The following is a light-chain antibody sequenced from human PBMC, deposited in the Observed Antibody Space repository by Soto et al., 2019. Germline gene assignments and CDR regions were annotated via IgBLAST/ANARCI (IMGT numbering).Light chain of an antibody. CDR2: EVT. CDR3: SSYAGSNTDEV. CDR1: RSDVGGYGY. J-gene: IGLJ2*01. V-gene: IGLV2-8*01. Sequence: QSALTQPPSASGSPGQSVTMSCTGTRSDVGGYGYVSWYQQHPGKAPKLMIYEVTKRASGVPERFSGSKSGNTASLTVSGLQAEDEADYYCSSYAGSNTDEVFGGGTKLTVL.